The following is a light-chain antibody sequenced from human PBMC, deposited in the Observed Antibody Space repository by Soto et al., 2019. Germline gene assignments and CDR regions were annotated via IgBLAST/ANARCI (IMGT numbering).Light chain of an antibody. Sequence: VMTQSTATLSVSLGERATLSCRANQAISSNLAWYQQKPGQAPSLLIYGASSRATGIPDRFSGRGSGTDFTLTISRLEPEDFALYYCQQYGDSPFTFGQGIRLEI. CDR2: GAS. V-gene: IGKV3-20*01. CDR3: QQYGDSPFT. J-gene: IGKJ5*01. CDR1: QAISSN.